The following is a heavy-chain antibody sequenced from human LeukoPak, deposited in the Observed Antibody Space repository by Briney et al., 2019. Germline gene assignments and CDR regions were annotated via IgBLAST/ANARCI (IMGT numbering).Heavy chain of an antibody. D-gene: IGHD6-19*01. J-gene: IGHJ4*02. CDR3: ASNSGWTLFDY. Sequence: GGSLRLSCAASGFTFSSYSMNWVRQAPGKGLEWVSSISSSSSYIYYADSVKGRFTISRDNVKNSLYLQMNSLRAEDTAVYYCASNSGWTLFDYWGQGTLVTVSS. V-gene: IGHV3-21*01. CDR1: GFTFSSYS. CDR2: ISSSSSYI.